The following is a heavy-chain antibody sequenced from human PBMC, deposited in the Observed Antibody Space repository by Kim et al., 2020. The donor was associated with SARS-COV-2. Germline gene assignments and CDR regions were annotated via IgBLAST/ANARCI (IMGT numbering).Heavy chain of an antibody. CDR3: VNTYISNWFLVGY. V-gene: IGHV3-23*01. D-gene: IGHD6-13*01. CDR2: ITASGGGA. J-gene: IGHJ4*02. CDR1: GFTFSSYA. Sequence: GGSLRLSCAASGFTFSSYAMSWVRQAPGKGLEWVSAITASGGGAYYADSVKGRFTVSRDNSRNTLYLQMSSLRDEDTAVYYCVNTYISNWFLVGYWGQGTLVTVSS.